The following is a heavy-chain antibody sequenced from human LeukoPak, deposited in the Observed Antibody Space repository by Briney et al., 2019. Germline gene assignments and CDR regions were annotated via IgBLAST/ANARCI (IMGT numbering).Heavy chain of an antibody. Sequence: SETLSLTCTVSGGSISSSSYYWGWIRQPPGKGLEWIGSIYYSGSTYYNPSLKSRVTISVDTSKNQFSLKLSSVTAADTAVYYCARRDVLRYFDWLPKFDYWGQGTLVTVSS. J-gene: IGHJ4*02. CDR1: GGSISSSSYY. D-gene: IGHD3-9*01. CDR3: ARRDVLRYFDWLPKFDY. CDR2: IYYSGST. V-gene: IGHV4-39*01.